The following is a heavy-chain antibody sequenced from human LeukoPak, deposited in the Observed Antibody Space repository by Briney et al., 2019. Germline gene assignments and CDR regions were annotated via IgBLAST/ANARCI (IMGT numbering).Heavy chain of an antibody. D-gene: IGHD6-19*01. J-gene: IGHJ4*02. CDR2: INHSGST. Sequence: SETLSLTCAVYGGSFSGYYWSWIRQPAGKGLEWIGEINHSGSTNYNPSLKSRVTISVDTSKNQFSLKLSSVTAADTAVYYCARRSGWYGYWGQGTLVTVSS. V-gene: IGHV4-34*01. CDR1: GGSFSGYY. CDR3: ARRSGWYGY.